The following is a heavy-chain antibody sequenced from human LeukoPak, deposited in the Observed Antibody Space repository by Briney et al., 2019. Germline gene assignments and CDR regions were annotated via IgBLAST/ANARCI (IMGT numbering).Heavy chain of an antibody. CDR1: GGTFSSYA. CDR3: ARDRDGGGYSFDV. CDR2: IIPIFGTA. V-gene: IGHV1-69*05. J-gene: IGHJ3*01. D-gene: IGHD2-15*01. Sequence: SVKVSCKASGGTFSSYAISWVRQAPGQGLEWMGGIIPIFGTANYAQKFQGRVTITTDESTSTAYMELSSLRSEDTAVYYCARDRDGGGYSFDVWGQGTMVTVSS.